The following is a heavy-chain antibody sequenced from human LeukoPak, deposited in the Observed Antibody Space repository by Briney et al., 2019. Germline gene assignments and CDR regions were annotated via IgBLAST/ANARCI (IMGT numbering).Heavy chain of an antibody. CDR2: ISYDGSNK. Sequence: GSLRLSCAASGFTFSSYGMHWVRQAPGKGLEWVAVISYDGSNKYYADSVKGRFTISRDNSKNTLYLQMNSLRAEDTAVYYCAKDRDSYFDYWGQGTLVTVSS. V-gene: IGHV3-30*18. CDR1: GFTFSSYG. CDR3: AKDRDSYFDY. J-gene: IGHJ4*02. D-gene: IGHD5-24*01.